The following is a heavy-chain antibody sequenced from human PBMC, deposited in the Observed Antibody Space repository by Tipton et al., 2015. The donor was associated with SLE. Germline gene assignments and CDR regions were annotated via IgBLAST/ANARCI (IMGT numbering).Heavy chain of an antibody. Sequence: TLSLTCTVSGGSVSSGSYYWSWIRQPPGKGLEWIGYIYYSGSTNYNPSLQSRATISVDTSENQFSLKLSSVTAADTAVYYCTRGVGARGSNLDYWGQGSLVTVSS. CDR1: GGSVSSGSYY. V-gene: IGHV4-61*01. J-gene: IGHJ4*02. CDR2: IYYSGST. CDR3: TRGVGARGSNLDY. D-gene: IGHD1-26*01.